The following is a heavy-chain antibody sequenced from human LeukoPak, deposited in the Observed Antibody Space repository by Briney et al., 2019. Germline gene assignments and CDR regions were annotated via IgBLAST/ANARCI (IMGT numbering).Heavy chain of an antibody. V-gene: IGHV3-30*18. CDR3: AKDQLRYNWNHGLIDY. CDR2: ISYDGSNK. D-gene: IGHD1-1*01. J-gene: IGHJ4*02. CDR1: GFTFSSYG. Sequence: GGSLRLSCAASGFTFSSYGMHWVRQAPGKGLEWVAVISYDGSNKYYADSVKGRFTISRDNSKNTLYLQMNSLRAEDTAVYYCAKDQLRYNWNHGLIDYWGQGTLVTVSS.